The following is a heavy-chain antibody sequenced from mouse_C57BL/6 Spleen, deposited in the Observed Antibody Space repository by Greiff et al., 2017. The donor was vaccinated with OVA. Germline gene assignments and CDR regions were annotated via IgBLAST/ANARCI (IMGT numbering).Heavy chain of an antibody. CDR2: IYPGSGNT. CDR1: GYTFTDYY. CDR3: ARGPYYYGSSLDY. Sequence: VKLQQSGAELVRPGASVKLSCKASGYTFTDYYINWVKQRPGQGLEWIARIYPGSGNTYYNEKFKGKATLTAEKSSSTAYMQLSSLTSEDSAVYFCARGPYYYGSSLDYWGQGTTLTVSS. V-gene: IGHV1-76*01. D-gene: IGHD1-1*01. J-gene: IGHJ2*01.